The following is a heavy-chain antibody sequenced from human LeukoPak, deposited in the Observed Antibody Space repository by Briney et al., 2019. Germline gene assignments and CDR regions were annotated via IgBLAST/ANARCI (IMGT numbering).Heavy chain of an antibody. Sequence: GGSLRLSCAASGFTFSSYGMHWVRQAPGKGLEWVAVIWYDGSNKYYADSVKGRFTISRDNSKNTLYLQMNSLRAEDTAVYYCARDYGDDYYYGTDVWGQGTTVTVSS. D-gene: IGHD4-17*01. V-gene: IGHV3-33*01. CDR1: GFTFSSYG. CDR3: ARDYGDDYYYGTDV. CDR2: IWYDGSNK. J-gene: IGHJ6*02.